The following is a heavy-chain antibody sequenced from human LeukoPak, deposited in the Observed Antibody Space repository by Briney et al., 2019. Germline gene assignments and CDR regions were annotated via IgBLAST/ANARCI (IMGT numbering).Heavy chain of an antibody. J-gene: IGHJ3*01. Sequence: SETLSLTCTVSGVSIYSSYYYWGWIRQPPGKGLEFIGSIYYDENTFQNPSLKSRLTISVDTSTNQFSLRLSSVTAADTAVYYRARQLAAGNDAFDVWGQGTMVTVSS. V-gene: IGHV4-39*01. D-gene: IGHD2-15*01. CDR3: ARQLAAGNDAFDV. CDR2: IYYDENT. CDR1: GVSIYSSYYY.